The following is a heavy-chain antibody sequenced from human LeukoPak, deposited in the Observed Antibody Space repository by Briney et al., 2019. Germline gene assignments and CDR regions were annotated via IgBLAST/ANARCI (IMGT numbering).Heavy chain of an antibody. CDR2: ISAYNGNT. V-gene: IGHV1-18*01. D-gene: IGHD3-10*01. CDR1: GYTFTSYG. J-gene: IGHJ4*02. CDR3: ARDALPWFGELFGVFDY. Sequence: ASVKVSCKASGYTFTSYGISWVRQAPGQGLEWMGWISAYNGNTNYAQKLQGRVTMTTDTSTSTAYMELRSLRSDDTAVYYCARDALPWFGELFGVFDYWGQGTLVTVSS.